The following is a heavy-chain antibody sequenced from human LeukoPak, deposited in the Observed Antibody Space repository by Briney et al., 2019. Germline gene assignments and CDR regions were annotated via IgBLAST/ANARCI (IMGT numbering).Heavy chain of an antibody. CDR1: GGSISSCY. CDR3: ARQSYYYDSSGYYDY. J-gene: IGHJ4*02. V-gene: IGHV4-59*08. D-gene: IGHD3-22*01. Sequence: SETLSLTCTVSGGSISSCYWSWIRQPPGKGLEWIGYIYYSGSTNYNPSLKSRVTISVETSKNQFSLKLSSVTAADTAVYYCARQSYYYDSSGYYDYWGQGTLVTVSS. CDR2: IYYSGST.